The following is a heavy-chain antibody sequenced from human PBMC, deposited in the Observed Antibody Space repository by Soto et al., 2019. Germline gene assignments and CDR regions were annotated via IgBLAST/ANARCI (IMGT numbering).Heavy chain of an antibody. CDR2: IDPSDAYT. CDR1: GYSFTSYW. V-gene: IGHV5-10-1*01. Sequence: GESLKISCKGSGYSFTSYWISWVCQMPGKGLEWMGRIDPSDAYTNYSPSFQGHVTISADKSISTAYLQWSSLKASDTAMYYCASRYCSSTSCPNLYYYGMDGWGQGTTVTVSS. J-gene: IGHJ6*02. D-gene: IGHD2-2*01. CDR3: ASRYCSSTSCPNLYYYGMDG.